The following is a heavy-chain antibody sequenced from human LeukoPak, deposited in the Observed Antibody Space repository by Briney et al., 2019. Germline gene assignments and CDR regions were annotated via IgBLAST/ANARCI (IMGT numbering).Heavy chain of an antibody. D-gene: IGHD3-10*01. J-gene: IGHJ5*02. CDR1: GGSFSGYY. CDR2: INHSGST. V-gene: IGHV4-34*01. CDR3: ARANTAFGESWFDP. Sequence: PSETLSLTCAVYGGSFSGYYWSWIRQPPGKGREWIGEINHSGSTNYNPSLKSRVTISVDTSKNQFSLKLSFVTAADTAVYYCARANTAFGESWFDPWGQGTLVTVSS.